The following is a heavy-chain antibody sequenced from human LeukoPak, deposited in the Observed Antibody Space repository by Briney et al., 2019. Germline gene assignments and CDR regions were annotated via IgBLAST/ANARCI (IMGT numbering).Heavy chain of an antibody. D-gene: IGHD1-26*01. CDR3: EKAAWDDSPGAFDI. Sequence: AGGSLRLSCAASGFTFSSYGMHWVRQAPGKGLEWVAVIWYDGSNKYYADSVKGRFTISIDNSKNTLYLQMNSLRAEETAVYYCEKAAWDDSPGAFDIWGKGTMVTVSS. CDR2: IWYDGSNK. J-gene: IGHJ3*02. CDR1: GFTFSSYG. V-gene: IGHV3-33*06.